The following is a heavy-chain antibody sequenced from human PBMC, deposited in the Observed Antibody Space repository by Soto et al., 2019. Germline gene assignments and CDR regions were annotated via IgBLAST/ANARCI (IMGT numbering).Heavy chain of an antibody. Sequence: EVQLLESGGDLVQPGGSLRLSCAASGFTFTSYAMSWIRQAPGKGLEWVSAITGGGDNTYYADSVKGRFTISRDNSKNTLDLQMYSLRAEDTAFYYCTQDGGSRDWLTVHWGQGTLVTVSS. D-gene: IGHD3-9*01. V-gene: IGHV3-23*01. CDR1: GFTFTSYA. J-gene: IGHJ1*01. CDR2: ITGGGDNT. CDR3: TQDGGSRDWLTVH.